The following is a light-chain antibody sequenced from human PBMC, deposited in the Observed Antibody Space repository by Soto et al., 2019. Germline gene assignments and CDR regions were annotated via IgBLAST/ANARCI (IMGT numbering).Light chain of an antibody. V-gene: IGLV1-44*01. CDR3: AAWDGALNGVV. CDR1: TSNIGSNT. J-gene: IGLJ3*02. Sequence: QSLLTQPPSASGTPGQTVTISCSGSTSNIGSNTVNWYHQVPGTAPKLLIYTNNLRPSGVPDRFSASVSGTSASLAISHLQSEDEGDFYCAAWDGALNGVVFGGGTKLTVL. CDR2: TNN.